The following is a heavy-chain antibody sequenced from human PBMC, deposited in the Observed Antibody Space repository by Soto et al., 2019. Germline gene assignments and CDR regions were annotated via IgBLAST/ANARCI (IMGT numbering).Heavy chain of an antibody. Sequence: ASVKVSCKASGYTFNTYNMYWVRQAPGQGLEWMGVINPSIGSTNYAQKFQGRVIMTRDTSTSTVYMELSTLRSDDTAVYYCARLYSGSQLDSWGQGTMVTVSS. V-gene: IGHV1-46*02. CDR3: ARLYSGSQLDS. CDR1: GYTFNTYN. CDR2: INPSIGST. D-gene: IGHD1-26*01. J-gene: IGHJ4*02.